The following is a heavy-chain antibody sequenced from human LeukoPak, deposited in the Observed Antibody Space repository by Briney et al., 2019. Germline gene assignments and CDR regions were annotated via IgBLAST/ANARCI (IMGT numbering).Heavy chain of an antibody. CDR1: GGSFSGYY. CDR2: IYYSGST. Sequence: PSETLSLTCAVYGGSFSGYYWSWIRQPPGKGLEWIGYIYYSGSTNYNPSLKSRVTISVDTSKNQFSLKLSSVTAADTAVYYCARGGGNYDSSGYYYVRGAYFDYWGQGTLVTVSS. D-gene: IGHD3-22*01. V-gene: IGHV4-59*01. J-gene: IGHJ4*02. CDR3: ARGGGNYDSSGYYYVRGAYFDY.